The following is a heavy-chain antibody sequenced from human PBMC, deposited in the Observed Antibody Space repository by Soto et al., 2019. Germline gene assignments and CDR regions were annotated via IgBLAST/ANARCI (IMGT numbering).Heavy chain of an antibody. J-gene: IGHJ4*02. V-gene: IGHV3-48*02. CDR3: AKDSGHDWGNFDY. CDR2: ISSSSSTI. D-gene: IGHD5-12*01. Sequence: GGSLRLSCAASGFTFSNYAVTWVRQAPGKGLEWVSYISSSSSTIYYADSVKGRFTISRDNAKNSLYLQMNSLRDEDTAVYYCAKDSGHDWGNFDYWGQGTLVTVSS. CDR1: GFTFSNYA.